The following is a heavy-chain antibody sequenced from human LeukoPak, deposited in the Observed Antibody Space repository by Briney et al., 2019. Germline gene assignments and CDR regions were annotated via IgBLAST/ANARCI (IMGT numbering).Heavy chain of an antibody. CDR2: IYYSGST. V-gene: IGHV4-31*03. CDR3: ARARAPATAPFDY. Sequence: PSETLSLTCTVSGGSISSGGYYWSWIRQHPGKGLEWIGYIYYSGSTYYSPSLKSRVTISVDTSKNQFSLKLSSVTAADTAVYYCARARAPATAPFDYWGQGTLVTVSS. CDR1: GGSISSGGYY. J-gene: IGHJ4*02. D-gene: IGHD2-21*02.